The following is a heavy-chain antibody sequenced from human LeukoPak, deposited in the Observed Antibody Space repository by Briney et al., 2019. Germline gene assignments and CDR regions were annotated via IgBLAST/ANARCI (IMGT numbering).Heavy chain of an antibody. Sequence: ASVKVSCKASGYTFTTYAMNWVRQAPGQGLEWMGWINTNTGNPTYAQGFTGRFVFSLDTSVSTAYLQISSLKAEDTAVYYCARVVDYYDSSGPRGWDAFDIWGQGAMVTVSS. D-gene: IGHD3-22*01. CDR2: INTNTGNP. J-gene: IGHJ3*02. V-gene: IGHV7-4-1*02. CDR1: GYTFTTYA. CDR3: ARVVDYYDSSGPRGWDAFDI.